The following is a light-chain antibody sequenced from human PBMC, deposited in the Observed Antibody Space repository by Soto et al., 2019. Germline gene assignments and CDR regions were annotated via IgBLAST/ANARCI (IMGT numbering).Light chain of an antibody. Sequence: QSVLTQPASVSRSPGQSITISCTGTSSDVGGYNYVSWYQQHPGKAPKLMIYDVSNRPSGVSNRFSGSKSGNTASLTISGLQAEDEADYYCSSYTSSKGVFGTGTKLTVL. CDR2: DVS. CDR1: SSDVGGYNY. J-gene: IGLJ1*01. V-gene: IGLV2-14*01. CDR3: SSYTSSKGV.